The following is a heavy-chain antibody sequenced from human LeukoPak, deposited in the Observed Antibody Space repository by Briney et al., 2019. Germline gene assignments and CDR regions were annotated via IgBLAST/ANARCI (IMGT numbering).Heavy chain of an antibody. Sequence: SETLSLTCTVSGGSISSSSYYWGWIRQPPGKGLEWIGSIYYSGSTYYNPSLKSRVTISVDTSKNQFSLKLSSVTAADTAVYYCARTSSARGTGAFDIWGQGTMVTVSS. CDR3: ARTSSARGTGAFDI. CDR1: GGSISSSSYY. V-gene: IGHV4-39*07. CDR2: IYYSGST. J-gene: IGHJ3*02. D-gene: IGHD1-1*01.